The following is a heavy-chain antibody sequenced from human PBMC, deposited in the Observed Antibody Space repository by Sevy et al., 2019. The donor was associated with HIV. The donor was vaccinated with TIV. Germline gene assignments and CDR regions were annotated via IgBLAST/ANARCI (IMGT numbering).Heavy chain of an antibody. D-gene: IGHD1-26*01. CDR1: GFTFSSYW. Sequence: GGSLRLSCAASGFTFSSYWMHWVRQAPGKGLVWVSRINSDGSSTSYADSVKGRFTISRDNAKNMLYLQMNSLRAEDTAVYYCAREPEDSGFDYWGQGTLVTVSS. V-gene: IGHV3-74*01. CDR3: AREPEDSGFDY. CDR2: INSDGSST. J-gene: IGHJ4*02.